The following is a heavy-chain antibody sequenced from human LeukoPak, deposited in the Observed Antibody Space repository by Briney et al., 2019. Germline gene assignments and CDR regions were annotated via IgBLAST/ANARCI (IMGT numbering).Heavy chain of an antibody. CDR1: GFNFSSYW. CDR2: IKQDGSEK. Sequence: PGGSLRLSCAASGFNFSSYWMSWVRQAPGKGLEWVANIKQDGSEKYYVDSVKGRFTISRDNAKNSLYLQMNSLRAEDTAVYYCARDIVVVPAAHFDYWGQGTLVTVSS. CDR3: ARDIVVVPAAHFDY. V-gene: IGHV3-7*01. D-gene: IGHD2-2*01. J-gene: IGHJ4*02.